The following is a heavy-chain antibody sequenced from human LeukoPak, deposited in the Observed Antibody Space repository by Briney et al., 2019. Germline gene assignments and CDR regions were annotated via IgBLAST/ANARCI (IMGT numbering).Heavy chain of an antibody. CDR1: GYTFTSYG. Sequence: ASVKVSCKASGYTFTSYGTSWVRQAPGQGLEWMGWISAYNGNTNYAQKLQGRVTMTTDTSTSTAYMELRSLRSDDTAVYYCARVVVVVPAAMRGFDPWGQGTLVTVSS. D-gene: IGHD2-2*01. V-gene: IGHV1-18*01. CDR3: ARVVVVVPAAMRGFDP. J-gene: IGHJ5*02. CDR2: ISAYNGNT.